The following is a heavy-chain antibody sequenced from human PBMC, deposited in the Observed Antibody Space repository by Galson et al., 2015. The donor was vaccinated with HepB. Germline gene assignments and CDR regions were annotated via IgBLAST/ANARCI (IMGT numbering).Heavy chain of an antibody. CDR2: TYYRSKWYN. Sequence: CAISGDSVSSNSAAWNWIRQSPSRGLEWLGRTYYRSKWYNDYAVSVKSRITINPDTSKNQFSLQLNSVTPKDTAVYYCVGGIFGSYYYGMDVWGQGTTVTVSS. V-gene: IGHV6-1*01. D-gene: IGHD3-3*01. CDR3: VGGIFGSYYYGMDV. CDR1: GDSVSSNSAA. J-gene: IGHJ6*02.